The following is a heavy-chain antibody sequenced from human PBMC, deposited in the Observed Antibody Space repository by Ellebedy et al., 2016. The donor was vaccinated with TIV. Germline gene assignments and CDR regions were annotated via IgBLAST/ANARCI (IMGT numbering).Heavy chain of an antibody. J-gene: IGHJ3*01. CDR2: IYYSGSA. Sequence: MPSETLSLTCTVSGGSISNSDYYWNWIRQPPGKGLEWIGSIYYSGSAYYNPSLKSRLTMSIDTSKNQFSLRLNSVTAADTAVYHCARQGVASTQWTFDFWGQGMMVTVSS. D-gene: IGHD2-8*01. CDR3: ARQGVASTQWTFDF. CDR1: GGSISNSDYY. V-gene: IGHV4-39*01.